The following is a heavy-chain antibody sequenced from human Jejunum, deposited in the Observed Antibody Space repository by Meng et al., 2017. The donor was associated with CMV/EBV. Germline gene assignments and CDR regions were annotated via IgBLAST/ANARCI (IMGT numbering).Heavy chain of an antibody. J-gene: IGHJ5*02. CDR3: ARDRGSSGWSNWFDP. CDR2: INTDTGKP. CDR1: GYTFSRYR. Sequence: QVQLVQSGSELKKPGDSVKVSREASGYTFSRYRMHWVRQAPGQGLEWMGWINTDTGKPTYAQGFTGRFVFSLDTSVRTAYLQISSLKAEDTAVYYCARDRGSSGWSNWFDPWGQGTLVTVSS. V-gene: IGHV7-4-1*02. D-gene: IGHD6-13*01.